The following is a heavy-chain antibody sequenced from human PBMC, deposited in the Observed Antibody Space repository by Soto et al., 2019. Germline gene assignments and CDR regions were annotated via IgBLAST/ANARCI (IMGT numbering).Heavy chain of an antibody. CDR1: GYTFTNYA. Sequence: ASVKVSCKASGYTFTNYAMHWVRQAPGQRLEWMGWINAGNANTKYSQKFQGRVTITRDTSASTAYMELSSLRSEDTAVYYCARVGAAAGPYYFDYRGQGTLVTVS. V-gene: IGHV1-3*01. D-gene: IGHD6-13*01. CDR3: ARVGAAAGPYYFDY. CDR2: INAGNANT. J-gene: IGHJ4*02.